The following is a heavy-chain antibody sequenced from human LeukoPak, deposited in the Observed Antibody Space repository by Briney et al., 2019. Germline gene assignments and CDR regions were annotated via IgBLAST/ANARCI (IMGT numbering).Heavy chain of an antibody. CDR2: INHSGST. CDR1: GGSLSGYY. D-gene: IGHD4-17*01. V-gene: IGHV4-34*01. CDR3: ARGGLIPHDYGDPFDY. J-gene: IGHJ4*02. Sequence: SETLSLTCAVYGGSLSGYYWSWIRQPPGKGLEWIGEINHSGSTNYNPSLKSRVTISVDTSKNQFSLKLSSVTAADTAVYYCARGGLIPHDYGDPFDYWGQGTLVTVSS.